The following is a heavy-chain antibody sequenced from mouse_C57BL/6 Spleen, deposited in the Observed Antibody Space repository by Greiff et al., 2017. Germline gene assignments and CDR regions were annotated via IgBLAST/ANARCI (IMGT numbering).Heavy chain of an antibody. Sequence: VQLQQSGPELVKPGASVKISCKASGYAFSSSWMNWVKQRPGKGLEWIGRIYPGDGDTNYNGKFKGKATLTADKSSSTAYMQLSSLTSEDSAVYFCARGWYPWYFDYWGQGTTLTVSS. CDR1: GYAFSSSW. V-gene: IGHV1-82*01. CDR2: IYPGDGDT. J-gene: IGHJ2*01. CDR3: ARGWYPWYFDY. D-gene: IGHD1-1*02.